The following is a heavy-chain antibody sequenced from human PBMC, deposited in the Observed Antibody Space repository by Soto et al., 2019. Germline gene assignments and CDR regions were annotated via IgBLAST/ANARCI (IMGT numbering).Heavy chain of an antibody. D-gene: IGHD2-2*01. Sequence: PGGSLRLSCAASGFTFSSYGMHWVRQAPGKGLEWVAVISYDGSNKYYANSVKGRFTISRDNSKKTLYLQMNSLRAEDTAVYYCAKDEGYCSSTSCYGDNWFDTWGQGTMVTVSS. CDR3: AKDEGYCSSTSCYGDNWFDT. CDR1: GFTFSSYG. V-gene: IGHV3-30*18. J-gene: IGHJ5*02. CDR2: ISYDGSNK.